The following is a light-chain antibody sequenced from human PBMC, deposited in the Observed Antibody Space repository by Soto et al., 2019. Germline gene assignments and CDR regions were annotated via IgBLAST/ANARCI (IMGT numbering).Light chain of an antibody. CDR2: DVS. Sequence: QSVLAQPASVSGSPGQSITISCTGTSKDVGHFNYVSWFQQHPGKAPKLLIFDVSNWPSGVSDRFSGSKSGNTASLTISGLQPEDEADYYCTSFTTSNTFVFGSGTKVTVL. V-gene: IGLV2-14*03. J-gene: IGLJ1*01. CDR1: SKDVGHFNY. CDR3: TSFTTSNTFV.